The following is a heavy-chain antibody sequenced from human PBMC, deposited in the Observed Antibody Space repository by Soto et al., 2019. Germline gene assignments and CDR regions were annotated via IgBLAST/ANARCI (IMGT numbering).Heavy chain of an antibody. CDR3: AKDRQSNYMSWFDP. Sequence: GGSLRLSCAASGFTFSSYAMSWVRQAPGKGLEWVSAIRGSGGSTYYADSVKGRFTISRDNSKNTLYLQMNSLRAEHTAVYYCAKDRQSNYMSWFDPWGQGTLVTVSS. V-gene: IGHV3-23*01. D-gene: IGHD4-4*01. J-gene: IGHJ5*02. CDR2: IRGSGGST. CDR1: GFTFSSYA.